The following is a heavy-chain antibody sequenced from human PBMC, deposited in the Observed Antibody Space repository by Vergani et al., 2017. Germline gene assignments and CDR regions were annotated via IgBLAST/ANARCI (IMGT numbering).Heavy chain of an antibody. CDR2: IYYSGST. D-gene: IGHD1-1*01. J-gene: IGHJ4*02. CDR1: GGSISSSSYY. Sequence: QLQLQESGPGLVKPSETLSLTCTVSGGSISSSSYYWGWIRQPPGKGLEWIGSIYYSGSTYYNPSLKSRVTISVDTSKNQFSLKLSSVTAADTAVYYCARYRVGETPPGDYWGQGTLVTVSS. CDR3: ARYRVGETPPGDY. V-gene: IGHV4-39*01.